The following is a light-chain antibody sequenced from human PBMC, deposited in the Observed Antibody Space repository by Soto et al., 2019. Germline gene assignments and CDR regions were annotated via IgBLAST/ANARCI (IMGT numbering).Light chain of an antibody. J-gene: IGKJ5*01. CDR3: QQYYNVPIT. V-gene: IGKV1-33*01. CDR1: QDIGNY. CDR2: DAS. Sequence: DIQMTQSPSSLSASVGDRVTITCQASQDIGNYLNWYQQRSGKAPKLLILDASSLDTGVPSRFSGSGSGTDFTFTISSLQSEDIATYYCQQYYNVPITFGHGTRLDIK.